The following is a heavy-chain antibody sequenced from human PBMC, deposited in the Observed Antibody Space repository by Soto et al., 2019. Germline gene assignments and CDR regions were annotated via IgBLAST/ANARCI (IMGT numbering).Heavy chain of an antibody. CDR1: GFSLSTSGVG. Sequence: SGPTLVNPTQTLTLTCTFSGFSLSTSGVGVGWIRQPPGKALEWLALIYWDDDKRYSPSLKSRLTITKDTSKNQVVLTMTNMDPVDTATYYCAPTYYYDSSGYYYVHPSGQGTLVTVSS. D-gene: IGHD3-22*01. CDR3: APTYYYDSSGYYYVHP. V-gene: IGHV2-5*02. J-gene: IGHJ5*02. CDR2: IYWDDDK.